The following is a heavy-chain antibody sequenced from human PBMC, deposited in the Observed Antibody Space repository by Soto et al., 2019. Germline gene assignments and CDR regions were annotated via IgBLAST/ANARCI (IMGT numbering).Heavy chain of an antibody. Sequence: QVQLVESGGGVVQPGRSLRLSCAASGFTFSSYAMHWVRQAPGKGLEWVAVISYDGSNKYYADSVKGRFTISRDNSKNTLYLQMNSLRAEDTAVYYCARDPYYDSSGYSPRDYWGQGTLVTVSS. CDR1: GFTFSSYA. V-gene: IGHV3-30-3*01. CDR3: ARDPYYDSSGYSPRDY. D-gene: IGHD3-22*01. J-gene: IGHJ4*02. CDR2: ISYDGSNK.